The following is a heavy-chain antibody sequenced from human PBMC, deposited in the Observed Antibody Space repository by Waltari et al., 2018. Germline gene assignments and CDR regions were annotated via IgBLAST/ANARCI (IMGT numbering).Heavy chain of an antibody. CDR3: TRGDYSDY. CDR1: GYTLTSYS. Sequence: QVQLVQSGTAVQKPGASVKASCKASGYTLTSYSMHWVRQATGQGLEWRGRINPNSCRTNHAQKFQGMVTMPRDTSISTAYMELSRLRSDDTAVYYCTRGDYSDYWGQGTLVTVSS. V-gene: IGHV1-2*02. CDR2: INPNSCRT. J-gene: IGHJ4*02.